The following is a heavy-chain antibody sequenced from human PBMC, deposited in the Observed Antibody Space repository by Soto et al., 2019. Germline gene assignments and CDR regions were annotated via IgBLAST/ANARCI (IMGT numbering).Heavy chain of an antibody. CDR3: ARGGVSTRTFDY. Sequence: PGESLKISCXGSGYNFAGYWIAWVRQMPGKGLELMGIIYPSDSDIRYSPSFQGQVTISADKSISSAYLQWSSLRASDTAMYYCARGGVSTRTFDYWGQGTPVTVSS. J-gene: IGHJ4*02. V-gene: IGHV5-51*01. CDR2: IYPSDSDI. CDR1: GYNFAGYW. D-gene: IGHD3-3*01.